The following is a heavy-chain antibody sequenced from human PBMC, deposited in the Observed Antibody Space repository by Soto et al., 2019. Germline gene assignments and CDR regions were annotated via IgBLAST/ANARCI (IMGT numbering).Heavy chain of an antibody. V-gene: IGHV2-5*02. CDR3: AHSEATGDLGAEYFQH. CDR1: GFSLSTSGVG. D-gene: IGHD5-12*01. Sequence: QITLKESGPTLVKPTQTLTLTCTFSGFSLSTSGVGVGWIRQPPGKALEWLALIYWDDDKRYSPSLKSRLTITKDTSNNQVVLTMTNMDPVDTATYYCAHSEATGDLGAEYFQHWGQGPLVTVSS. CDR2: IYWDDDK. J-gene: IGHJ1*01.